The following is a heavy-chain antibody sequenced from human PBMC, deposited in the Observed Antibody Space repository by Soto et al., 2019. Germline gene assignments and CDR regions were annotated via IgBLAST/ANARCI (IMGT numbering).Heavy chain of an antibody. CDR1: GYTFPSYA. J-gene: IGHJ3*01. V-gene: IGHV1-3*01. D-gene: IGHD6-19*01. CDR2: INAGNGNT. Sequence: ASVKVACKASGYTFPSYAMHWVRQAPGQRLEWMGWINAGNGNTKYSQKFQGRVTITRDTSASTAYMELSSLRSEDTAVYDGARDIGIPVEDLWGQGTWVTV. CDR3: ARDIGIPVEDL.